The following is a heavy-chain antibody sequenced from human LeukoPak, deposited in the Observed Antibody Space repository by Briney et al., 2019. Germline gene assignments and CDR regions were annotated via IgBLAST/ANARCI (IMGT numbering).Heavy chain of an antibody. D-gene: IGHD1-26*01. V-gene: IGHV3-30*18. CDR1: GFSFSRYG. CDR2: ISYDGRSK. CDR3: AKEWELPGLDY. Sequence: GGSLRLSCAASGFSFSRYGIHWVRQAPGKGLEWVAVISYDGRSKYYADSVKGRFAIYRDDSKNTVYLQMNSLRAEDTAVYYCAKEWELPGLDYWGQGTLVTVSS. J-gene: IGHJ4*02.